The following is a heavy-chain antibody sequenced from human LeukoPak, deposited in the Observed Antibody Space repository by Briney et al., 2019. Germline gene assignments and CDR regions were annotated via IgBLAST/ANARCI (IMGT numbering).Heavy chain of an antibody. Sequence: GGSLXLSCAASGFTFTDYYMSWIRQAPGKGLEWVSYMSPGGSSTYYAEYVKGRFTVSRDNAKNCLYIEMNRLRGEDTAVYYCARGGGDFSWGQGTLVTVSS. CDR3: ARGGGDFS. D-gene: IGHD4-17*01. CDR1: GFTFTDYY. J-gene: IGHJ5*02. CDR2: MSPGGSST. V-gene: IGHV3-11*04.